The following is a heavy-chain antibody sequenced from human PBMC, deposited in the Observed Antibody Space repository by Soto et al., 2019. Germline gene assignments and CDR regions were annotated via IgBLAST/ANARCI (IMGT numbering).Heavy chain of an antibody. Sequence: PSGTLSLTCPFSGCSLSSYYWGWVRPPPGKGLEWIGYIYYSGSTNYNPSLKSRVTISVDTSKNQFSLKLSSVTAADTAVYYCARLGGSFYYYYMDVWGKGTTVTVSS. V-gene: IGHV4-59*08. J-gene: IGHJ6*03. CDR3: ARLGGSFYYYYMDV. CDR1: GCSLSSYY. CDR2: IYYSGST. D-gene: IGHD2-15*01.